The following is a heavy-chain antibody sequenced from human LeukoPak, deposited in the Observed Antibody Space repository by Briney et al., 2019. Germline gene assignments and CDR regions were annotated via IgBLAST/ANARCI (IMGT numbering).Heavy chain of an antibody. J-gene: IGHJ3*02. D-gene: IGHD6-13*01. CDR3: AKGLVGSSSYYAFDI. CDR2: ISSGGSLI. Sequence: GGSLRLSCAASGFTFSNYEMNWVRQAPGRGLEGVSYISSGGSLIYYADSVKGRFTISRDNAKNSLYLQMNSLRAEDMALYYCAKGLVGSSSYYAFDIWGQGTMVTVSS. V-gene: IGHV3-48*03. CDR1: GFTFSNYE.